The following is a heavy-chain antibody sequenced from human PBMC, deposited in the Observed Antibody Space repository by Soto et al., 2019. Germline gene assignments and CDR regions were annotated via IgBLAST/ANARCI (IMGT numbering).Heavy chain of an antibody. CDR1: GFTFSSYA. V-gene: IGHV3-23*01. Sequence: GGSLRLSCSASGFTFSSYAMSWVRQAPGKGLEWVSAISGSGGSTYYADSVKGRFTISRDNSKNTLYLQMNSLRAEDTAVYYCASSPLEWLLLYWGQGTLVTVSS. CDR3: ASSPLEWLLLY. D-gene: IGHD3-3*01. J-gene: IGHJ4*02. CDR2: ISGSGGST.